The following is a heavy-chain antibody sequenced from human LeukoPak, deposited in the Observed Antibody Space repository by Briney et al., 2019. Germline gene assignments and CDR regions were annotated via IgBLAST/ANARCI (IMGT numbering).Heavy chain of an antibody. D-gene: IGHD2-2*02. CDR2: INHSGST. J-gene: IGHJ5*02. CDR1: GGSFSGYY. Sequence: SETLSLTCAVYGGSFSGYYLSWIRQPPGKGLEWIGEINHSGSTNYNPSLKSRVTISVDTSKNQFSLKLSSVTAADTAVYYCARDIVVVPAAIKAYNWFDPWGQGTLVTVSS. CDR3: ARDIVVVPAAIKAYNWFDP. V-gene: IGHV4-34*01.